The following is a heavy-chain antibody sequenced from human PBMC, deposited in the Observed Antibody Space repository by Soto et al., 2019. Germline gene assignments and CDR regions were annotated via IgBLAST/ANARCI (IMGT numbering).Heavy chain of an antibody. CDR1: GGSISSDSFY. V-gene: IGHV4-39*01. CDR3: ARQSGVKGPANY. D-gene: IGHD6-25*01. Sequence: QLLESGPGLVKPSETLSLTCTVSGGSISSDSFYWAWFRQPPGKGLEWIGSVYHSGATYYRPSLKSRVTISVDTSNNQFSLKVPSVTAADTALYYCARQSGVKGPANYWGQGNLVTVSS. CDR2: VYHSGAT. J-gene: IGHJ4*02.